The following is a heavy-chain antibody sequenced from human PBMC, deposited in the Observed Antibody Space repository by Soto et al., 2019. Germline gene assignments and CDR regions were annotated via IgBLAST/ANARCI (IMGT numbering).Heavy chain of an antibody. Sequence: ASETLSLTCAVYGGSFSGYYWSWIRQPPGKGLEWIGEINHSGSTNYTPSLKSRVTISVDTSKNQFSLKLTSVTAADTAVYYCARGSLVYDSSGYSYFDYWGQGTLVTVSS. V-gene: IGHV4-34*01. CDR2: INHSGST. J-gene: IGHJ4*02. CDR1: GGSFSGYY. CDR3: ARGSLVYDSSGYSYFDY. D-gene: IGHD3-22*01.